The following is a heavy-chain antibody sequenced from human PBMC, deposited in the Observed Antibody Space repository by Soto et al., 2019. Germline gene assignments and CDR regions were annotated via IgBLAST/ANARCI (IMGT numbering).Heavy chain of an antibody. CDR2: IYPGYSDT. V-gene: IGHV5-51*01. CDR3: AIPQSVEYSSSEDYYYGMDV. CDR1: GYSFTSYW. J-gene: IGHJ6*02. D-gene: IGHD6-6*01. Sequence: PGESLKISCKGSGYSFTSYWIGWVRQMPGKGLEWMGIIYPGYSDTRYSPSFQGQVTISAAKSTSTAYLQWSSLKASDTAMYYCAIPQSVEYSSSEDYYYGMDVWGQGTTVTVSS.